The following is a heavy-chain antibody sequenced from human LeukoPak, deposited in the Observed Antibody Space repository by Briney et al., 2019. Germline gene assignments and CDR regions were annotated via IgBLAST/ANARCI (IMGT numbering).Heavy chain of an antibody. CDR3: ARGLLRYSGYDYGFDY. CDR1: GFTFSSYG. V-gene: IGHV3-33*01. CDR2: IWYDGSNK. D-gene: IGHD5-12*01. Sequence: GRSLRLSCAASGFTFSSYGMHWVRQAPGKGLEWVAVIWYDGSNKYYADSVKGRFTISRDNSKNTLYLQMNNLRAEDTAVYYCARGLLRYSGYDYGFDYWGQGTLVTVSS. J-gene: IGHJ4*02.